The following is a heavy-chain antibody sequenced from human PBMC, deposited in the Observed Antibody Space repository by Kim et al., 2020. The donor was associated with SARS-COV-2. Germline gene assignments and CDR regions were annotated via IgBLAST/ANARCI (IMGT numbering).Heavy chain of an antibody. CDR1: GFIFKNFA. Sequence: GGSLRLSCAASGFIFKNFAMNWVRQAPGKGLEWVSTIDGNGIDTYYADSVKGRFTFSRDNSKNTLSLQMNSLRVDDTAVYYYAKDTQGYNQPFDSWGQGTLVTVSS. D-gene: IGHD5-12*01. J-gene: IGHJ4*02. V-gene: IGHV3-23*01. CDR2: IDGNGIDT. CDR3: AKDTQGYNQPFDS.